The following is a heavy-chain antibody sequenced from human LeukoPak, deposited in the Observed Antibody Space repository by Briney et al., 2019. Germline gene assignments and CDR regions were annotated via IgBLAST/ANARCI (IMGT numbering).Heavy chain of an antibody. D-gene: IGHD3-3*01. V-gene: IGHV4-59*01. CDR1: GGSISSYY. Sequence: SETLSLTCTVSGGSISSYYWSWIRQPPGKGLEWIGYIYYSGSTNYNPSLKSRVTISVDTSKNQFSLKLSSVTAADTAVYYCARGLTIFRVVMDAFDIWGQGTMVTVSS. J-gene: IGHJ3*02. CDR2: IYYSGST. CDR3: ARGLTIFRVVMDAFDI.